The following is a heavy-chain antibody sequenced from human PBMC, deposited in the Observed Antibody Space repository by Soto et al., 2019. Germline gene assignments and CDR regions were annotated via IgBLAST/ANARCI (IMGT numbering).Heavy chain of an antibody. Sequence: SLRLSCAASGFTFSSYAMHWVRQAPGKGLEWVAVISYDGSNKYYADSVKGRFTISRDNSKNTLYLQMNSLRAEDTAVYYCAREKGEYCSSTSCYHGGYFDYWGQGTLVTVSS. V-gene: IGHV3-30-3*01. J-gene: IGHJ4*02. CDR1: GFTFSSYA. CDR2: ISYDGSNK. CDR3: AREKGEYCSSTSCYHGGYFDY. D-gene: IGHD2-2*01.